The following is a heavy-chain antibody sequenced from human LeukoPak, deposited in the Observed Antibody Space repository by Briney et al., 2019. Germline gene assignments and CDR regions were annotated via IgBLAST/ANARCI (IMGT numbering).Heavy chain of an antibody. V-gene: IGHV4-39*01. CDR3: ARQLYGIQLWLGVFFDY. Sequence: ASETLSLTCTVSCGSISSSSYYWGWLRQPPGKGLEWIGSIYYSGSTYYNPSLKSRVTISVDTSKNQFSLKLSSVAAADTAVYYCARQLYGIQLWLGVFFDYWGQGTLVTVSS. CDR1: CGSISSSSYY. CDR2: IYYSGST. J-gene: IGHJ4*02. D-gene: IGHD5-18*01.